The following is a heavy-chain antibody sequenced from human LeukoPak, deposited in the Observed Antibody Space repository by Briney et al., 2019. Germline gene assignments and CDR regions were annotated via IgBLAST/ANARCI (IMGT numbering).Heavy chain of an antibody. CDR1: GFTFSGYG. Sequence: GGSLRLSCAASGFTFSGYGMHWVRQAPGKGLEWVAVISYDGNNKYYADSVKGRFTISRDNSKNTLYLQMNSLKTEDTAVYYCAREGGAHYGSGSYRQPYFFDYWGQGTLVTVSS. D-gene: IGHD3-10*01. J-gene: IGHJ4*02. V-gene: IGHV3-30*03. CDR3: AREGGAHYGSGSYRQPYFFDY. CDR2: ISYDGNNK.